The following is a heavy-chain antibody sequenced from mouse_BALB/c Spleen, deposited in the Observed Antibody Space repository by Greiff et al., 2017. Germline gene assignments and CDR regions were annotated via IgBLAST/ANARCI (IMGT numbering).Heavy chain of an antibody. J-gene: IGHJ3*01. D-gene: IGHD2-4*01. CDR2: ISSGGSYT. CDR1: GFTFSSYA. V-gene: IGHV5-9-4*01. CDR3: ARDDYDGAY. Sequence: EVQGVESGGGLVKPGGSLKLSCAASGFTFSSYAMSWVRQSPEKRLEWVAEISSGGSYTYYPDTVTGRFTISRDNAKNTLYLEMSSLRSEDTAMYYCARDDYDGAYWGQGTLVTVSA.